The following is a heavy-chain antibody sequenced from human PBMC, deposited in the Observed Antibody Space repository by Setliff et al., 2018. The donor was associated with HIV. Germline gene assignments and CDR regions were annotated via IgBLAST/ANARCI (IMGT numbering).Heavy chain of an antibody. J-gene: IGHJ6*03. D-gene: IGHD1-26*01. CDR3: ARDGNYYYYYMDV. CDR2: ISSSSSYI. V-gene: IGHV3-21*01. CDR1: GFTFSSYS. Sequence: SGFTFSSYSMNWVRQAPGKGLEWVSSISSSSSYIYYADSVKGRFTISRDNAKNSLYLQMNSLRAEDTAVYYCARDGNYYYYYMDVWGKGTTVTVSS.